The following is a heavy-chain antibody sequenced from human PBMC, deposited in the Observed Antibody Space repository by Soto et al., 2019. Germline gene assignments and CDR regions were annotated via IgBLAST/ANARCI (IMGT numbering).Heavy chain of an antibody. CDR2: IIPIFGTA. Sequence: QVQLVQSGAEVKKPGSSVKASCKASGGTFSSYAISWVRQAPGQGLEWMGGIIPIFGTANYAQKFQGRVTITADESTSTASMELSSLRSEDTAVYYCVASGVVVTAIRNWFDPWGQGTLVTVSS. D-gene: IGHD2-21*02. J-gene: IGHJ5*02. CDR1: GGTFSSYA. CDR3: VASGVVVTAIRNWFDP. V-gene: IGHV1-69*01.